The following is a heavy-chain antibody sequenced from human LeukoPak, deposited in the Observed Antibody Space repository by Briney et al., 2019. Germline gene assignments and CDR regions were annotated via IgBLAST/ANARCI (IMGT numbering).Heavy chain of an antibody. CDR2: LCSGGSI. CDR3: PRDLNVDSSMFGH. D-gene: IGHD5-12*01. CDR1: GFIVRGSH. Sequence: GGSLRLSCAGSGFIVRGSHISWVRQAPGKGLQWVSSLCSGGSIHYADSVKGRFTISRYTSRNTVSLQMNSLRVEDTAVYYCPRDLNVDSSMFGHWGQGTPVTVSS. V-gene: IGHV3-53*01. J-gene: IGHJ5*02.